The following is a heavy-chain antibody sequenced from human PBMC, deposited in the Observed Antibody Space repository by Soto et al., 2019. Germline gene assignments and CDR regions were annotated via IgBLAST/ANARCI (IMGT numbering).Heavy chain of an antibody. J-gene: IGHJ4*02. D-gene: IGHD3-10*01. CDR1: GYTFSSIG. CDR2: ISPHKGDT. V-gene: IGHV1-18*01. Sequence: ASVKVSCKTSGYTFSSIGISWVRQAPGQGLEWMGWISPHKGDTYYAQRLQGRVTMTTDTSTNTAYMELRSLRSDDTAVYFCARDLDASGSYFTNYWGQGTLVTVSS. CDR3: ARDLDASGSYFTNY.